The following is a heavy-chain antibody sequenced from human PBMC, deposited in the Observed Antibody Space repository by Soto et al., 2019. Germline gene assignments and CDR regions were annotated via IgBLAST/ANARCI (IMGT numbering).Heavy chain of an antibody. CDR3: AREGRGKKAGYNGLVSLGY. V-gene: IGHV1-69*06. CDR1: GSRFSNYV. D-gene: IGHD2-2*02. J-gene: IGHJ4*02. Sequence: QVQLVQSGAEVKTPGSSLKVSCKVSGSRFSNYVISWVRQAPGHGLEWLGRIIPIFNSTKYAQNFQGGVTITADKSTSNASLELSSPRSDDTAVYYCAREGRGKKAGYNGLVSLGYWGQGTLVTVSS. CDR2: IIPIFNST.